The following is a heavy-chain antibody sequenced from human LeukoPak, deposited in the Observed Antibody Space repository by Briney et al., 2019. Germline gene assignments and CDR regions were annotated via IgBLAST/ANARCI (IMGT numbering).Heavy chain of an antibody. CDR1: GGSFSGYY. D-gene: IGHD3-10*01. CDR3: ARDIDGSGAFDI. V-gene: IGHV4-34*01. J-gene: IGHJ3*02. CDR2: IYHSGST. Sequence: SETLSLTCAVYGGSFSGYYCSWIRQPPGKGLEWIGEIYHSGSTNYNPSLKSRVTISVDKSKNQFSLKLSSVTAADTAVYYCARDIDGSGAFDIWGQGTMVTVSS.